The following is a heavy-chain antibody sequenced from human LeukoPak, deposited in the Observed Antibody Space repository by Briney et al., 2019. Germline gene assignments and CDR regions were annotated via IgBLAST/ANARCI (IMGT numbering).Heavy chain of an antibody. Sequence: GGSLRLSRAASGYTFSDYYMSWIRQAPGKGLGWVSYISSSGSTIYYADSVKGRFTISRDNAKNSLYLQMNSLRAEDTAVYYCARGGNSSSWYVYYYYYMDVWGKGTTVTISS. CDR2: ISSSGSTI. CDR3: ARGGNSSSWYVYYYYYMDV. D-gene: IGHD6-13*01. J-gene: IGHJ6*03. CDR1: GYTFSDYY. V-gene: IGHV3-11*01.